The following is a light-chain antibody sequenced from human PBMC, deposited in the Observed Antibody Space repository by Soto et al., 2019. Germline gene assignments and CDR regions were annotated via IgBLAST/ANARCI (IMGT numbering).Light chain of an antibody. CDR1: QSISIF. Sequence: EIVLTQSPATLSLSPGERATLSGRASQSISIFLAWYQQKPGHAPRLLIYDASKRATGIPARFSGSGSGTDFTLTISSLEPEDFAVYYCQQRNSWPVTFGGGTKVEIK. V-gene: IGKV3-11*01. CDR3: QQRNSWPVT. J-gene: IGKJ4*01. CDR2: DAS.